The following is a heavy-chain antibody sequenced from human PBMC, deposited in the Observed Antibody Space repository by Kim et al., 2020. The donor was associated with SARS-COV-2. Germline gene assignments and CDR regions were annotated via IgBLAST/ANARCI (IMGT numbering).Heavy chain of an antibody. D-gene: IGHD1-26*01. Sequence: ASVKVSCKASGYTFTSYGISWVRQAPGQGLEWMGWISAYNGNTNYAQKLQGRVTMTTDTSTSTAYMELRSLRSDDTAVYYCARVFGWELPHHDAFDIWGQGTMVTVSS. CDR1: GYTFTSYG. V-gene: IGHV1-18*04. CDR2: ISAYNGNT. J-gene: IGHJ3*02. CDR3: ARVFGWELPHHDAFDI.